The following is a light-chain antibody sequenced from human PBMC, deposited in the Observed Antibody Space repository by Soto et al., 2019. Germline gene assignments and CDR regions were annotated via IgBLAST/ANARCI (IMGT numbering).Light chain of an antibody. CDR3: QQRRNWPPVT. CDR2: DAS. J-gene: IGKJ5*01. V-gene: IGKV3-11*01. Sequence: DIMLTQSPATLSLSPGERATLSCRASQSVSSYLAWYQQKPGQAPRLLIYDASNRATGIPARFSGSGSGTDFTLTISSLEPEDFAVYYCQQRRNWPPVTFGQGTRLEIK. CDR1: QSVSSY.